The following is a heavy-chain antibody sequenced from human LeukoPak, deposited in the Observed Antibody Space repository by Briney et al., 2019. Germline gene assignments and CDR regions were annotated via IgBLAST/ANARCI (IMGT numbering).Heavy chain of an antibody. J-gene: IGHJ3*02. CDR3: ARETYLWDLSAFDI. V-gene: IGHV4-4*07. CDR2: IYTSGST. D-gene: IGHD1-26*01. CDR1: GGSISSYY. Sequence: SEALSLTCTVSGGSISSYYWSWIRQPAGKGLEWIGRIYTSGSTNYNPSLKSRVTMSVDTSKNQFSLKLSSVTAADTAVYYCARETYLWDLSAFDIWGQGTMVTVSS.